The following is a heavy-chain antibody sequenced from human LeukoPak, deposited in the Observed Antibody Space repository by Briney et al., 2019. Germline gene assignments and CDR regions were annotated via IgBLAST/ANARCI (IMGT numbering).Heavy chain of an antibody. Sequence: SVKVSCKASGGTFSSYAISWVRQAPGQGLEWMGGIIPIFGTANYAQKFQGRVTITADKSTSTAYMELSSLRSEDTAVYYCARRAKWEPDAFDIWGQGTMVTVSS. J-gene: IGHJ3*02. CDR2: IIPIFGTA. D-gene: IGHD1-26*01. CDR3: ARRAKWEPDAFDI. CDR1: GGTFSSYA. V-gene: IGHV1-69*06.